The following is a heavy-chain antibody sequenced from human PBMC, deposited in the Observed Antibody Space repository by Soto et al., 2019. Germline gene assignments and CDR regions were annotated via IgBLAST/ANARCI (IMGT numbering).Heavy chain of an antibody. D-gene: IGHD5-18*01. Sequence: PGGSLRLSCAASGFTFSSYAMNWVRQAPGKGLEWVSGISGSGTSTYYADSVKGRFTISRDNSKNTLYLQMNNLRAEDTAVYYCAISGDSYGSPYYYYGLDVRGQGTTVTVSS. V-gene: IGHV3-23*01. CDR2: ISGSGTST. CDR3: AISGDSYGSPYYYYGLDV. J-gene: IGHJ6*02. CDR1: GFTFSSYA.